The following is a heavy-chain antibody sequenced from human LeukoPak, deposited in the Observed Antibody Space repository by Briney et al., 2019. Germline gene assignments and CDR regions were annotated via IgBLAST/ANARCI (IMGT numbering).Heavy chain of an antibody. CDR1: GFTFSSYG. CDR2: IWYDGSNK. D-gene: IGHD3-3*01. J-gene: IGHJ6*02. V-gene: IGHV3-33*01. CDR3: ARDPSYYDFWSGYPSHYYGMDV. Sequence: PGGSLRLSCAASGFTFSSYGMHWVRQAPGKGLEWVAVIWYDGSNKYYADSVKGRFTISRDNSKNTLYLQMNSLRAEDTAVYYRARDPSYYDFWSGYPSHYYGMDVWGQGTTVTVSS.